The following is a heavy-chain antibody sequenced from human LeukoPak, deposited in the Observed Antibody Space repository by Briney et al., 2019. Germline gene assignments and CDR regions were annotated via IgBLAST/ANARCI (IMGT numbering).Heavy chain of an antibody. J-gene: IGHJ4*02. V-gene: IGHV1-18*01. D-gene: IGHD6-19*01. CDR2: ISAYNGNT. Sequence: ASVKVSCKASGYTFTSYGISWVRQAPGQGLEWMGWISAYNGNTNYAQKLQGRVTMTTDTSTSTAYMELRSLRSDDTAVYYCASSIAVAGTDGDYFDYWGQGTLVTVSS. CDR1: GYTFTSYG. CDR3: ASSIAVAGTDGDYFDY.